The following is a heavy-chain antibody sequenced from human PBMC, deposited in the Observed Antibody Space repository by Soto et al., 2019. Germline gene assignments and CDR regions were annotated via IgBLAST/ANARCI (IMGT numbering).Heavy chain of an antibody. D-gene: IGHD3-22*01. CDR3: ASLYDSSGYYRYYFDY. CDR2: IYYSGST. Sequence: SETLSLTCTVSGGSISSGDYYWSWIRQPPGKGLEWIGYIYYSGSTYYNPSLKSRVTISVDTSKNQFSLKLSSVTAADTAVYYCASLYDSSGYYRYYFDYWGQGTLVTVSS. CDR1: GGSISSGDYY. V-gene: IGHV4-30-4*01. J-gene: IGHJ4*02.